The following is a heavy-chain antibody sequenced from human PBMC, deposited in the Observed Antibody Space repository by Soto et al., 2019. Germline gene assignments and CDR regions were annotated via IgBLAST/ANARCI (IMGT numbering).Heavy chain of an antibody. CDR2: VWHDGKTK. D-gene: IGHD3-10*01. Sequence: QVQLVESGGGVVQPERSLRLSCAASGFTFSNYGMHWVRQAPGKGLEWVAVVWHDGKTKYYADSVEGRFTISRDNSRNTLFLKMNSLRAEDTAVYHCARDRGSDDPIDYWGQGTLVTVSS. CDR1: GFTFSNYG. J-gene: IGHJ4*02. V-gene: IGHV3-33*01. CDR3: ARDRGSDDPIDY.